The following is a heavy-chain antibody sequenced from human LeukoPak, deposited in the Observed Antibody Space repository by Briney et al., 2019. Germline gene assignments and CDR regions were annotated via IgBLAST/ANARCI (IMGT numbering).Heavy chain of an antibody. CDR1: GGSIRSDSYY. CDR3: ATLRYSSSWYYFDY. CDR2: IYTSGTT. Sequence: PSETLSLTCTVSGGSIRSDSYYWSWVRQPAGKGLEWIGRIYTSGTTNYNPSLKSRVTISVDTSKNQFSLKLSSVTAADTAVYYCATLRYSSSWYYFDYWGQGTLVTVSS. D-gene: IGHD6-13*01. J-gene: IGHJ4*02. V-gene: IGHV4-61*02.